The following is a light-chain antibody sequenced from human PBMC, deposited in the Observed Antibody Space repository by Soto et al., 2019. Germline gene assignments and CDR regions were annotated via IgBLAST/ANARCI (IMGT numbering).Light chain of an antibody. V-gene: IGLV2-8*01. CDR3: TSYAGSNNWV. Sequence: QSALTQPASVSGSPGQSITISCTGTSSDVGGYTYVSWYQQYPGKAPKLMIYDVTKRPSGVPDRFSGSKSGNTASLTVSGLQAEDEADYYCTSYAGSNNWVFGGGTKLTVL. CDR2: DVT. J-gene: IGLJ3*02. CDR1: SSDVGGYTY.